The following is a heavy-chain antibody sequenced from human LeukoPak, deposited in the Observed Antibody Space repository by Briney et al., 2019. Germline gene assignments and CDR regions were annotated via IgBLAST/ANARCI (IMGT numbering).Heavy chain of an antibody. J-gene: IGHJ6*03. V-gene: IGHV4-4*08. D-gene: IGHD1-26*01. CDR3: ARVAPGGSYRYYYYYMDV. CDR2: IYTSGST. Sequence: SETLSLTCTVSGGSISSHYWSWIRQPPGKGLEWIGYIYTSGSTNYNPSLKSRVTMSVDTSKNQFSLKLSSVTAADTAVYYCARVAPGGSYRYYYYYMDVWGKGTTVTVSS. CDR1: GGSISSHY.